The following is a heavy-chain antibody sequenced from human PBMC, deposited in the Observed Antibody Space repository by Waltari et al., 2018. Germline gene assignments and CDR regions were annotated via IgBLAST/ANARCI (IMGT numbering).Heavy chain of an antibody. V-gene: IGHV4-4*02. J-gene: IGHJ4*02. CDR1: GDSTPGNFW. CDR2: IHRSGKT. D-gene: IGHD2-15*01. Sequence: QVQLQASGPGLVQPSGTLSLTCAVSGDSTPGNFWWSWVRQTQEKGLEWIGQIHRSGKTNYNPSLESRVTVSMDTSNSQLSLRVTSATAADTAVYFCARDRGRGLYLDSWGQGTRVTVSP. CDR3: ARDRGRGLYLDS.